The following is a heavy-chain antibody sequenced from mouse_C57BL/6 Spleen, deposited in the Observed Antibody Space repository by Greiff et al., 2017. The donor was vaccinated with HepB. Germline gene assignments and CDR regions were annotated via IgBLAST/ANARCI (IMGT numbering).Heavy chain of an antibody. CDR1: GYTFTSYW. Sequence: VQLQQPGAELVKPGASVKLSCKASGYTFTSYWMHWVKQRPGQGLEWIGMIHPNSGSTNYNEKFKSKATLTVDKSSSTAYMQLSSLTSEDSAVYYCAEDYGSNWYFDVWGTGTTVTVSS. V-gene: IGHV1-64*01. J-gene: IGHJ1*03. D-gene: IGHD1-1*01. CDR2: IHPNSGST. CDR3: AEDYGSNWYFDV.